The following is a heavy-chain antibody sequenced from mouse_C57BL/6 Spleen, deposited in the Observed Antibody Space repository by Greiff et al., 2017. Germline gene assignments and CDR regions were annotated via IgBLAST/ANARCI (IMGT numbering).Heavy chain of an antibody. CDR3: ARGGHDGYLFAY. V-gene: IGHV1-55*01. CDR2: IYPGSGST. Sequence: QVQLKQPGAELVKPGASVKMSCKASGYTFTSYWITWVKQRPGQGLEWIGDIYPGSGSTNYNEKFKSKATLTVDTSSSTAYMQLSSLTSEDSAVYYCARGGHDGYLFAYWGQGTLVTVSA. D-gene: IGHD2-3*01. J-gene: IGHJ3*01. CDR1: GYTFTSYW.